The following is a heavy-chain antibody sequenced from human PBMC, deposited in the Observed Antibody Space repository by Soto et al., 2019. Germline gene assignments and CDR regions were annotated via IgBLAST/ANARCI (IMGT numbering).Heavy chain of an antibody. V-gene: IGHV3-48*03. CDR2: ISSSGSSI. J-gene: IGHJ4*02. CDR1: GFTFSSFE. Sequence: GGSLRLSCAASGFTFSSFEMNWVRQAPGKGLEWVSYISSSGSSIYYADSAKGRFTTSRDNAKNSLYLQMNSLRAEDTAVYYCARGTQKGSFDCWGQGTLVTVSS. CDR3: ARGTQKGSFDC.